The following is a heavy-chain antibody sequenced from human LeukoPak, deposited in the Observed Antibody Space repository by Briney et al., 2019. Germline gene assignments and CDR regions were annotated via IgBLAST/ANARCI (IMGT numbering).Heavy chain of an antibody. V-gene: IGHV1-18*01. CDR1: GYTFISYG. J-gene: IGHJ3*02. D-gene: IGHD3-22*01. Sequence: ASVKVSCKASGYTFISYGISWVRQAPGQGLEWMGWISADNGNTNYAQKFQGRVTMTTDTSTSTAYMGLRSLRSDDTAVYYCARTLKDYYDISGDAFDIWGQGTMVTVSS. CDR2: ISADNGNT. CDR3: ARTLKDYYDISGDAFDI.